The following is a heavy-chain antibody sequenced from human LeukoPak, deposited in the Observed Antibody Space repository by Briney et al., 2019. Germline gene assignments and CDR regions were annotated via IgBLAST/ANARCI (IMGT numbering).Heavy chain of an antibody. D-gene: IGHD5-18*01. CDR2: INPSGGST. CDR3: ARDRGIQLFDY. CDR1: GYTFTSYY. V-gene: IGHV1-46*01. J-gene: IGHJ4*02. Sequence: GASVKVSCKAPGYTFTSYYMHWVRQAPGQGLEWMGIINPSGGSTSYAQKFQGRVTMTRDTSTSTVYMELSSLRSEDTAVYYCARDRGIQLFDYWGQGTLVTVSS.